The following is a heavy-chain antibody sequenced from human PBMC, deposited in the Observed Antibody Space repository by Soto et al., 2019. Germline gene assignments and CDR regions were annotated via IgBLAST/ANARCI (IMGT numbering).Heavy chain of an antibody. CDR2: IHGSGAGT. D-gene: IGHD3-10*01. J-gene: IGHJ5*02. CDR1: GFTFSNYA. CDR3: AKDAVVRNGGWDLFDP. Sequence: EVQLLESGGGLVQPGGSLRLSCAASGFTFSNYAMSWVRQAPGKGLEWVSSIHGSGAGTYYADSVKGRFTVSRDDSKETRYLRMSSLTVDYTGVYYCAKDAVVRNGGWDLFDPWGQGTLVTVAS. V-gene: IGHV3-23*01.